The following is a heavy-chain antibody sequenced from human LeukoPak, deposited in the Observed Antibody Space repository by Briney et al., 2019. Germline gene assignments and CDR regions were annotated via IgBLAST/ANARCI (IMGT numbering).Heavy chain of an antibody. V-gene: IGHV6-1*01. CDR2: TYYRSKWYT. CDR3: AREYCTTTNCYGDY. J-gene: IGHJ4*02. CDR1: GDSVSSNSAA. D-gene: IGHD2-2*01. Sequence: SQTLSLTCAISGDSVSSNSAAWNWIRQSPSRGLEWLGKTYYRSKWYTDYAPSVKSRITINPDTSKNQFSLRLNSVTPEDTAVYYCAREYCTTTNCYGDYWGQGTLVTVSS.